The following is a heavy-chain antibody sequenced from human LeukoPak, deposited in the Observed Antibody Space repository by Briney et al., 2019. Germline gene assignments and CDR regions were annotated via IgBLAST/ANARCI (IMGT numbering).Heavy chain of an antibody. Sequence: ASVKVSCKASGYTFTGYYMHWVRQPPGQGLEWMGRINPNSGGTNYAQKFQGRVTMTRDTSISTAYMELSRLRSDDTAVYYCARGSYYSDSSGLQYFQPWGQGTLVTVSS. D-gene: IGHD3-22*01. CDR1: GYTFTGYY. J-gene: IGHJ1*01. CDR3: ARGSYYSDSSGLQYFQP. V-gene: IGHV1-2*06. CDR2: INPNSGGT.